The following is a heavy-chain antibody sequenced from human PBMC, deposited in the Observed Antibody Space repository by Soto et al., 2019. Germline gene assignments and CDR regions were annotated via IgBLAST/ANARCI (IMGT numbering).Heavy chain of an antibody. CDR1: GGSISSGGYY. CDR2: IYYSGST. J-gene: IGHJ4*02. V-gene: IGHV4-31*03. CDR3: ARGMSDYVWGSLDKYYFDY. Sequence: SETLSLTCTVSGGSISSGGYYWSWIRQHPGKGLEWIGYIYYSGSTYYNPSLKSRVTISVDTSKNQFSLKLSSVTAADTAVYYCARGMSDYVWGSLDKYYFDYWGQGTLVTVSS. D-gene: IGHD3-16*01.